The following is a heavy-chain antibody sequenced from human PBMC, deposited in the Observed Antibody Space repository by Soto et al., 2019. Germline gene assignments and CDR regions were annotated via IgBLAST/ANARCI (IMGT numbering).Heavy chain of an antibody. CDR1: GYTFTHFY. V-gene: IGHV1-18*01. Sequence: QVQLVQSGSEVNKPGDSVKVSCKASGYTFTHFYITWVRHAPGQGLEWMGAISPHNFNTNLAQKFQGRVTLTTDTSTNTAYMELRSLTSDDTAVYYCARDEGGYDILTGYSKAHHFDYWGQGVLVTVSS. D-gene: IGHD3-9*01. CDR3: ARDEGGYDILTGYSKAHHFDY. CDR2: ISPHNFNT. J-gene: IGHJ4*02.